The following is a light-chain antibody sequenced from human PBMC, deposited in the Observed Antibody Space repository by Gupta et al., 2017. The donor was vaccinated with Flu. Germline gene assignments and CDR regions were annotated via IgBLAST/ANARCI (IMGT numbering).Light chain of an antibody. CDR1: NIGSET. CDR3: PAWDTSTDQWL. J-gene: IGLJ3*02. CDR2: DDD. Sequence: SFVLTQPPSVSVAPGQTATIACGGDNIGSETVHWYQQKPGQAPVLILDDDDFRPSGIPERFSGSNSGTTAALTISRVEAGDEADYYCPAWDTSTDQWLFGGGTMLTVL. V-gene: IGLV3-21*02.